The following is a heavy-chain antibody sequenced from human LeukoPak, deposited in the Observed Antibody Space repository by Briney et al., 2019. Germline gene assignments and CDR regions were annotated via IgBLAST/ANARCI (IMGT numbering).Heavy chain of an antibody. CDR3: ARPYSSSWTSYFDY. CDR1: GFTFSSYW. J-gene: IGHJ4*02. V-gene: IGHV3-7*01. CDR2: IKQDGSEK. D-gene: IGHD6-13*01. Sequence: PGGSLRLSCAASGFTFSSYWMSWVRQAPGKGLEWVANIKQDGSEKYYVDSVKGRFTISRDNAKNSLYLQMNSLRAEDTAVYYCARPYSSSWTSYFDYRGQGTLVTVSS.